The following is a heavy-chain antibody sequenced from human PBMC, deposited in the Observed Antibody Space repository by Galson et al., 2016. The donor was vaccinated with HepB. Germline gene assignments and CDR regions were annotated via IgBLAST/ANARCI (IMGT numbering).Heavy chain of an antibody. J-gene: IGHJ6*02. D-gene: IGHD2-21*01. CDR3: AREFSHSNPARGSYGMDV. CDR1: SVSVTTAYYY. CDR2: IYYNGRT. Sequence: SETLSLTCSVSSVSVTTAYYYWTWIRHSPGKGLEWIGHIYYNGRTTYNPSLKSRVTISLDTSKNHFSLNLNSVTTADTALYYCAREFSHSNPARGSYGMDVWGRGTTVTISS. V-gene: IGHV4-61*03.